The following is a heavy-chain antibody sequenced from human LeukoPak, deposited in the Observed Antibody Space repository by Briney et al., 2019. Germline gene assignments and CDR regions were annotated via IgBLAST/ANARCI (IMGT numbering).Heavy chain of an antibody. J-gene: IGHJ4*02. CDR1: GFNVSSNY. CDR2: MFAGGSP. CDR3: ARGVGVRGVVSQPLEY. V-gene: IGHV3-53*01. Sequence: GGSLRLSCAASGFNVSSNYMTWVRQAPGKALEWVSVMFAGGSPYFADSVKGRFTLSRDNSKNTLYLHMNNLRADDTAVYYCARGVGVRGVVSQPLEYWAQGTLVIVSS. D-gene: IGHD3-10*01.